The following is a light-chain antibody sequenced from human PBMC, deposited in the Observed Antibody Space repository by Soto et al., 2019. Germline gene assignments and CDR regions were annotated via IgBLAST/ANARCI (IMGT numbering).Light chain of an antibody. V-gene: IGLV2-14*01. CDR2: EVT. CDR1: SSDVGGHNY. J-gene: IGLJ1*01. Sequence: QSVLAQPASLSGSPGQSITVSCTGTSSDVGGHNYVSWFQQHPGQAPKLLIYEVTTRPSGVSTRFSGSKSGNTASLTISGLQAEDEADYHCSSYSSSGTLFVFGTGTKVTVL. CDR3: SSYSSSGTLFV.